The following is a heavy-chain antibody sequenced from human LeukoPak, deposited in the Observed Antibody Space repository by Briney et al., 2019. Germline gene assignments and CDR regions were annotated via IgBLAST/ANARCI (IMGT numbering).Heavy chain of an antibody. CDR2: IYSGGST. CDR3: ASQLSSSWRGFDY. D-gene: IGHD6-13*01. V-gene: IGHV3-66*04. J-gene: IGHJ4*02. CDR1: GFTVSSNY. Sequence: PGGSLRLSCAASGFTVSSNYMSWVRQAPGKGLEWVSVIYSGGSTYYADSVKGRFTTSRDNSKNTLYLQMNSLRAEDTAVYYCASQLSSSWRGFDYWGQGTLVTVSS.